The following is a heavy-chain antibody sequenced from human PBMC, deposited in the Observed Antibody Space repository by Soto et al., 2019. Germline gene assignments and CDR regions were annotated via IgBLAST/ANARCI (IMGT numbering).Heavy chain of an antibody. J-gene: IGHJ6*02. Sequence: QVQLVQSGAEVKKPGASVKVSCKASGYTFTGYYMHWVRQAPGQGLEWMGWINPNSGGTNYAQKFQGWVTMTRDTSISTAYMELSRLRSDDTAVYYCARDLGRRITIFGVDYYYYGMEVWGQGTTVTVSS. CDR3: ARDLGRRITIFGVDYYYYGMEV. CDR2: INPNSGGT. V-gene: IGHV1-2*04. D-gene: IGHD3-3*01. CDR1: GYTFTGYY.